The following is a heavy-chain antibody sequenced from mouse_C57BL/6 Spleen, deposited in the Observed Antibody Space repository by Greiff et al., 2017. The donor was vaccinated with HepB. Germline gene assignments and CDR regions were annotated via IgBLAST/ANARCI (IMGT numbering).Heavy chain of an antibody. J-gene: IGHJ2*01. D-gene: IGHD2-4*01. V-gene: IGHV3-6*01. Sequence: DVKLQESGPGLVKPSQSLSLTCSVTGYSITSGYYWNWIRQFPGNKLEWMGYISYDGSNNYNPSLKNRISITRDTSKNQFFLKLNSVTTEDTATYYCARDGGYDYDESYFDYWGQGTTLTVSS. CDR3: ARDGGYDYDESYFDY. CDR1: GYSITSGYY. CDR2: ISYDGSN.